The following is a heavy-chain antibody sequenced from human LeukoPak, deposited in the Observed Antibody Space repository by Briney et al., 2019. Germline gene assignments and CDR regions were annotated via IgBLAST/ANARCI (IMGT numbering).Heavy chain of an antibody. J-gene: IGHJ4*02. CDR2: ISVSGENT. CDR1: GFTFSSYA. CDR3: AKYGSGSYYNGLY. D-gene: IGHD3-10*01. Sequence: PGGSLRLSCAASGFTFSSYAMTWVRQAPGKGLQWVSTISVSGENTYYADSVKGRFTISRDISKSTLYLQMNSLGDEDTAVYYCAKYGSGSYYNGLYWGQGTLVTVSS. V-gene: IGHV3-23*01.